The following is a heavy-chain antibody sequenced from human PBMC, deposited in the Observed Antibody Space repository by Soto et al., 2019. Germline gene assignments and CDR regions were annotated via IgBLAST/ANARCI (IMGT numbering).Heavy chain of an antibody. CDR3: ARWWSGSRQGFDP. V-gene: IGHV4-31*03. J-gene: IGHJ5*02. Sequence: QVQLQESGPGLVKPSQTLSLTCTVSGGSISSGDYYWSWIRQHPGKGLEWIGYIYYSGSTYYNPSHKSRVTISVDTAKNQFALKLRSVTAADTAVYYGARWWSGSRQGFDPWGQGTLVTVSS. CDR1: GGSISSGDYY. CDR2: IYYSGST. D-gene: IGHD1-26*01.